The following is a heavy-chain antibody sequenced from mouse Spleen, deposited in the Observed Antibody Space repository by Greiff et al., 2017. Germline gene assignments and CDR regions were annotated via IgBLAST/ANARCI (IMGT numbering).Heavy chain of an antibody. V-gene: IGHV3-8*02. CDR3: ARDDYDGFAH. J-gene: IGHJ3*01. CDR1: GDSITSGY. D-gene: IGHD2-4*01. Sequence: EVHLVESGPSLVKPSQTLSLTCSVTGDSITSGYWNWIRKFPGNKLEYMGYISYSGSTYYNPSLKSRISITRDTSKNQYYLQLNSVTTEDTATYYCARDDYDGFAHWGQGTLVTVSA. CDR2: ISYSGST.